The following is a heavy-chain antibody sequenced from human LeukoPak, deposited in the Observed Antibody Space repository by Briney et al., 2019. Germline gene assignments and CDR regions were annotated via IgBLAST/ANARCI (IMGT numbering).Heavy chain of an antibody. CDR1: GYPFSSYG. J-gene: IGHJ5*02. CDR2: INPNSGGT. D-gene: IGHD3-16*01. V-gene: IGHV1-2*04. CDR3: ARDRDMITFGGVNSTYNWFDP. Sequence: ASVKVSCKASGYPFSSYGITWVRQAPGQGLEWMGWINPNSGGTNYAQKFQGWVTMTRDTSISTAYMELSRLRSDDTAVYYCARDRDMITFGGVNSTYNWFDPWGQGTLVTVSS.